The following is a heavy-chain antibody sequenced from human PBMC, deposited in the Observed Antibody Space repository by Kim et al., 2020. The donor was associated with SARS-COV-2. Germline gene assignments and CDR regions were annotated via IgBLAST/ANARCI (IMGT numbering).Heavy chain of an antibody. Sequence: GGSLRLSCSASGFTFSSYAMHWVRQAPGKGLEYVSAISSNGGSTYYADSVKGRFTISRDNSKNTLYLQMSSLRAEDTAVYYCVRPLLRGVPPTRPDYWGQGTLVTVSS. J-gene: IGHJ4*02. D-gene: IGHD3-10*01. V-gene: IGHV3-64D*06. CDR3: VRPLLRGVPPTRPDY. CDR1: GFTFSSYA. CDR2: ISSNGGST.